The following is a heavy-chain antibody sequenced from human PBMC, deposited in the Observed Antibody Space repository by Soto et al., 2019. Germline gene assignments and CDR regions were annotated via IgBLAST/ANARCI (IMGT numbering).Heavy chain of an antibody. CDR1: GYTFTSYA. V-gene: IGHV1-3*01. J-gene: IGHJ6*02. D-gene: IGHD3-10*01. CDR3: ARDNGSGSSDYYYYGMDV. Sequence: GASVKVSCKASGYTFTSYAMHWVRQAPGQRLEWMGWINAGNGNTKYSQKFQGRVTITRDTSASTAYMELSSLRSEDTAVYYCARDNGSGSSDYYYYGMDVWGQGTTVTVSS. CDR2: INAGNGNT.